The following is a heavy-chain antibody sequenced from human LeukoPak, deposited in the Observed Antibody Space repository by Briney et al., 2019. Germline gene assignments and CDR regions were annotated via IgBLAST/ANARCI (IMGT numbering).Heavy chain of an antibody. D-gene: IGHD4-11*01. CDR3: ARGLLSTVEY. V-gene: IGHV4-4*07. CDR1: GGSISDYY. J-gene: IGHJ4*02. Sequence: SETLSLTCTVSGGSISDYYWSWIRQPAGKGLEWIGRIYSSGNTDYNPSLKSRVTMSIDTSKNHFSLRVSSVTAADTAVYYCARGLLSTVEYWGQGTLVTVSS. CDR2: IYSSGNT.